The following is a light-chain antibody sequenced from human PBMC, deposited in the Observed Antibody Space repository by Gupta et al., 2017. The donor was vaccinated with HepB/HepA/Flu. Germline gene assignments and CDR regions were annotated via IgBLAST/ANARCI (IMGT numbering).Light chain of an antibody. V-gene: IGLV10-54*04. CDR1: NNNVGNQG. CDR3: SAWDSSLGALV. Sequence: QAGLTKPPSVSKDLSKTATLPCTGNNNNVGNQGAAWLQQHQGHPPKLLSYRNNKRPSGISERFSASRSGNTVSLTITELQPEDEADYYCSAWDSSLGALVFGGGTKLTVL. CDR2: RNN. J-gene: IGLJ3*02.